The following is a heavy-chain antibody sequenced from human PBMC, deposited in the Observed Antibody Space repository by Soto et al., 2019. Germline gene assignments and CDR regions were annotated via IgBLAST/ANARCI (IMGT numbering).Heavy chain of an antibody. CDR2: ISYSGST. CDR3: ARLYPGDLYYFDY. D-gene: IGHD3-16*01. CDR1: GGSIISYY. J-gene: IGHJ4*02. Sequence: QVQLQASGPGLVKPSETLSLTCTVSGGSIISYYCSWIRQTPGKGLEWIGYISYSGSTNYNPSLKSRVTISVDTSKNQFSLKLSSVTAADTAVYYCARLYPGDLYYFDYWGQGTLVTVSS. V-gene: IGHV4-59*01.